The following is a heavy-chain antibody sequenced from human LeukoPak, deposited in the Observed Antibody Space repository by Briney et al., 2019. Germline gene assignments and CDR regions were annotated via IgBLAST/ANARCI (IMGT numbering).Heavy chain of an antibody. CDR3: ARDSANWSYFDY. V-gene: IGHV3-33*01. CDR2: IWYDGSNK. CDR1: GFTFSSYG. J-gene: IGHJ4*02. Sequence: GGSLRLSCAASGFTFSSYGMHWVRQAPGKGLEWVAVIWYDGSNKYYADPVKGRFTISRDNSKNTLYLQMNSLRAEDTAVYYCARDSANWSYFDYWGQGTLVTVSS. D-gene: IGHD7-27*01.